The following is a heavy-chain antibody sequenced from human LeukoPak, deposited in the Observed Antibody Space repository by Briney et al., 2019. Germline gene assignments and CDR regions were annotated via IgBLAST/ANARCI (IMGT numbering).Heavy chain of an antibody. CDR3: ATFDWLRQTVMDV. CDR2: MSTSGRST. D-gene: IGHD3-9*01. V-gene: IGHV3-23*01. J-gene: IGHJ6*03. Sequence: PGGSLRLSCAASGFTFSNFAFNWVRQAPGKGLEWVSGMSTSGRSTFFADSVKGRFTISRDNSKSTLYLQMNSLTVEDTAVYYCATFDWLRQTVMDVWGKGTTVTVSS. CDR1: GFTFSNFA.